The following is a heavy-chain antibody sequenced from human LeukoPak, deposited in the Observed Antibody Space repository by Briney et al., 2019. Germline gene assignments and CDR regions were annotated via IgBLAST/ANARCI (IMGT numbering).Heavy chain of an antibody. CDR3: AKEFPSPIYGMDV. J-gene: IGHJ6*02. V-gene: IGHV3-7*04. CDR2: IKKDGSEK. Sequence: PGGPLRLSCVASGFTFSDSWMSWVRQAPGKGLEWVADIKKDGSEKDYVDSVKGRFTISRDNAKNSLYLQMDSLRAEDTAVYYCAKEFPSPIYGMDVWGQGTTVTVSS. CDR1: GFTFSDSW.